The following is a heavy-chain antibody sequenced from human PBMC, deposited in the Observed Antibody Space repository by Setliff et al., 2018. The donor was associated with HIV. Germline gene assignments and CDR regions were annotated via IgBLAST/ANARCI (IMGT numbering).Heavy chain of an antibody. J-gene: IGHJ6*01. CDR3: ARIVPVTISDFYYYMDV. CDR2: ITVHNGHT. CDR1: GYMFSDYG. V-gene: IGHV1-18*01. Sequence: GASVKVSCKASGYMFSDYGITWVRQAPGQGLEWMGWITVHNGHTNYAQKFQGRVAMTADTSATTASLELRSLRSDDTAVHYCARIVPVTISDFYYYMDVWGQGTMVTVSS. D-gene: IGHD2-21*02.